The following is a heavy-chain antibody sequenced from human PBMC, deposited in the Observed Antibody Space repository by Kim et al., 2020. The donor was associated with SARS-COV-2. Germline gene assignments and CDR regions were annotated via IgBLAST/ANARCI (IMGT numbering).Heavy chain of an antibody. CDR2: ISYDGSNK. CDR3: AKGLNWNDVFGAFDI. J-gene: IGHJ3*02. V-gene: IGHV3-30*18. Sequence: GGSLRLSCAASGFTFSSYGMHWVHQAPGKGLEWVAVISYDGSNKYYADSVKGRFTISRDNSKNTLYLQMNSLRAEDTAVYYCAKGLNWNDVFGAFDIWGQGTMVTVSS. CDR1: GFTFSSYG. D-gene: IGHD1-1*01.